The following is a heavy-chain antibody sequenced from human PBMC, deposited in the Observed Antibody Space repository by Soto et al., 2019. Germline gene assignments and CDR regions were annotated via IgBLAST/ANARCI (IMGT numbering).Heavy chain of an antibody. CDR2: IKSEADGGTT. J-gene: IGHJ4*02. CDR1: GFTVSSAW. D-gene: IGHD3-3*01. V-gene: IGHV3-15*01. CDR3: TADHWS. Sequence: LRLSCAASGFTVSSAWMSWVRQAPGKGLEWVARIKSEADGGTTDYAAPVKGRFTIARDDSKNTLYLQMSSLKIEDTAVYFCTADHWSWGQGTLVTVSS.